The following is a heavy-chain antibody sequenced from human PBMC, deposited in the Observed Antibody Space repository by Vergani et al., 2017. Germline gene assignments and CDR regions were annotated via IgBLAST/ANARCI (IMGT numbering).Heavy chain of an antibody. CDR3: AREGYYSSSWYNWFDP. CDR2: IYYSGST. V-gene: IGHV4-34*11. Sequence: QVQLQQWGAGLLKPSETLSLTCAVYGGSFSGYYWSWIRQPPGKGLEWIGYIYYSGSTNYNPSLKSRVTISVDTSKNQFSLKLSSVTAADTAVYYCAREGYYSSSWYNWFDPWGQGTLVTVSS. J-gene: IGHJ5*02. CDR1: GGSFSGYY. D-gene: IGHD6-13*01.